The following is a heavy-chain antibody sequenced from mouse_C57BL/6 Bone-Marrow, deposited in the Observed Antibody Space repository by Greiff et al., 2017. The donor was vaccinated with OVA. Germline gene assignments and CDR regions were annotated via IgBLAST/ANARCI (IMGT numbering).Heavy chain of an antibody. CDR1: GYSITSGYY. Sequence: VQLQQSGPGLVKPSQSLSLTCSVTGYSITSGYYWNWIRQFPGNKLEWMGYISYDGSNNYNPSLKNRISITRDTSKNQFFLKLNSVTTEDTATYYCARWGYDYAFAYWGQGTLVTVSA. V-gene: IGHV3-6*01. D-gene: IGHD2-4*01. J-gene: IGHJ3*01. CDR2: ISYDGSN. CDR3: ARWGYDYAFAY.